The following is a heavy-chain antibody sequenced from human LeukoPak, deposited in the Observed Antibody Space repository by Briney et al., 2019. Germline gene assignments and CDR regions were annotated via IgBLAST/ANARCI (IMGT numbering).Heavy chain of an antibody. CDR2: IYYSGST. V-gene: IGHV4-59*01. J-gene: IGHJ5*02. D-gene: IGHD5-24*01. CDR3: ARDNRDGYNSGWFDP. Sequence: SETLSPTCAVYGGSFSGYYWSWIRQPPGKGLEWIGYIYYSGSTNYNPSLKSRVTISVDTSKNQFSLKLSSVTAADTAVYYCARDNRDGYNSGWFDPWGQGTLVTVSS. CDR1: GGSFSGYY.